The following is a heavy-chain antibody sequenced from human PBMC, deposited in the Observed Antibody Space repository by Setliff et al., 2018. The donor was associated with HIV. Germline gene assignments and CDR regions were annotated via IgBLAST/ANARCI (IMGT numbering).Heavy chain of an antibody. V-gene: IGHV4-59*01. J-gene: IGHJ6*02. Sequence: ETLSLTCSLSGGSISSYHWNWIRQPPGKGLEWIGYTYYSGSTNYNPSLKSRVTISVDTSKNQFSLKLSSVTAADTAVYYCARDHIVATIRDYYYGMDVWGQGTTVTVSS. CDR1: GGSISSYH. CDR2: TYYSGST. D-gene: IGHD5-12*01. CDR3: ARDHIVATIRDYYYGMDV.